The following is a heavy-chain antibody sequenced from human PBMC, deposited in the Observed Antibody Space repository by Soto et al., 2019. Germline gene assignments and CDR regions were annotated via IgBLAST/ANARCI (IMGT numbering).Heavy chain of an antibody. Sequence: QVQLQESGPGLVKPSETLSLTCTVSGGSISSYYWSWIRQPPGKGLEWIGYIYYSGSTNYNPSLKSRVTISVDTSKNQFSLKLSSVTAADTAVYYCARIKPWNQAAGRAFDIWGQGTMVTVSS. CDR2: IYYSGST. CDR1: GGSISSYY. J-gene: IGHJ3*02. CDR3: ARIKPWNQAAGRAFDI. D-gene: IGHD1-1*01. V-gene: IGHV4-59*08.